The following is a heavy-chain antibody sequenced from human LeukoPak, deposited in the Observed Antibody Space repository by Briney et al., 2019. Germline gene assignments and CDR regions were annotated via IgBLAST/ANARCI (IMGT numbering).Heavy chain of an antibody. CDR2: IYYSGST. J-gene: IGHJ4*02. Sequence: SETLSLTCTVSGGSISSYYWSRIRQPPGKGLEWIGYIYYSGSTNYNPSLKSRVTISVDTSKNQFSLKLSSVTAADTAVYYCATGPSSGWTDYWGQGTLVTVSS. CDR3: ATGPSSGWTDY. V-gene: IGHV4-59*12. CDR1: GGSISSYY. D-gene: IGHD6-19*01.